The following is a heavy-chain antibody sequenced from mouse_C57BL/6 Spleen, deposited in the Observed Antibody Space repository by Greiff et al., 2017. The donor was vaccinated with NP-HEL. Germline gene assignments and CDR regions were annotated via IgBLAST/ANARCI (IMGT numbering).Heavy chain of an antibody. J-gene: IGHJ3*01. D-gene: IGHD2-2*01. CDR1: GYTFTSYW. V-gene: IGHV1-72*01. CDR3: ARAEEVYYGYDGWFAY. CDR2: IDPNSGGT. Sequence: QVQLQQSGAELVKPGASVKLSCKASGYTFTSYWMHWVKQRPGRGLEWIGRIDPNSGGTKYNEKFKSKATLTVDKPSSTAYMQLSSLTSEDSAVYYCARAEEVYYGYDGWFAYWGQGTLVTVSA.